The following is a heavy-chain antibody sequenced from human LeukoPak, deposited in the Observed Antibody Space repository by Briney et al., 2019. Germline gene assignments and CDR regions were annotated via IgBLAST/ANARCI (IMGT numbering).Heavy chain of an antibody. V-gene: IGHV1-2*02. D-gene: IGHD3-22*01. Sequence: AXVKVSCKASGYTFTGYYMHWVRQAPGQGLEWMGWINPNSGGTNSPHNFLARVTITRDTSITTSYMELTRLRSDATAVYYCARDGGVSYYYDSSGYYYTPFFFDYWGQGTLVTVSS. CDR1: GYTFTGYY. J-gene: IGHJ4*02. CDR3: ARDGGVSYYYDSSGYYYTPFFFDY. CDR2: INPNSGGT.